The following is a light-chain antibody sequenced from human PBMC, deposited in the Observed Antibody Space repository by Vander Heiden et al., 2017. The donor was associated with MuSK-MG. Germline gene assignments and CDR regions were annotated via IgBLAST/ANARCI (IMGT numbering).Light chain of an antibody. CDR1: QSISSY. J-gene: IGKJ3*01. CDR2: AAS. V-gene: IGKV1-39*01. Sequence: IQMTQSASSLSASVGDRVTITCRASQSISSYLNWYQQKPGKAPKLLIYAASSLQSGVPSRFSGSGSGTDFTLTISSLQPEDFATYYCQQSYSTSTFGPGTKVDIK. CDR3: QQSYSTST.